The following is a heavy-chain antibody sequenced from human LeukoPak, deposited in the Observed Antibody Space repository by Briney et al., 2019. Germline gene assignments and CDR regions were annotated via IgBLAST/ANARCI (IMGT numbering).Heavy chain of an antibody. V-gene: IGHV3-30*01. CDR3: ARGGEITIFGVVIIESPPNY. Sequence: PGGSLRLSCAASGFTFSSYAMHWVRQAPGKGLEWVAVISYDGSNKYYADSVKGRFTISRDNSKNTLYLQMNSLRAEDTAVYYCARGGEITIFGVVIIESPPNYWGQGTPVTVSS. CDR2: ISYDGSNK. D-gene: IGHD3-3*01. J-gene: IGHJ4*02. CDR1: GFTFSSYA.